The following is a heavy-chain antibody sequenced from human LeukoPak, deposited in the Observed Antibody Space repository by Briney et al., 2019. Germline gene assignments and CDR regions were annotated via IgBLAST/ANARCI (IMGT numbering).Heavy chain of an antibody. D-gene: IGHD6-6*01. CDR2: ISSSGSTI. V-gene: IGHV3-11*01. CDR1: GFTFSDYY. CDR3: AGEASSSTDV. Sequence: GGSLRLSCAASGFTFSDYYMSWIRQAPGKGLEWASYISSSGSTIYYADSVKGRFTISRDNAKNSLFLQMNSLRAEDTAVYYCAGEASSSTDVWGKGTTVTVSS. J-gene: IGHJ6*04.